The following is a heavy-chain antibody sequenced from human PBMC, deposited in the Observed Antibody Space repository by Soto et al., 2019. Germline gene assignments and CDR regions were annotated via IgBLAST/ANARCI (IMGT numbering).Heavy chain of an antibody. V-gene: IGHV4-59*05. J-gene: IGHJ4*01. CDR3: ARHVEWEIFYYFEH. Sequence: SETLSLTCTVSGGSIKTFSWSWFRQPPGKGLEWIGSFFYNKNTYYNPSLKSRVTISVDTSKMQFSLNLTSVTAADTAVYYCARHVEWEIFYYFEHWGQGTPVTVSS. CDR1: GGSIKTFS. D-gene: IGHD1-26*01. CDR2: FFYNKNT.